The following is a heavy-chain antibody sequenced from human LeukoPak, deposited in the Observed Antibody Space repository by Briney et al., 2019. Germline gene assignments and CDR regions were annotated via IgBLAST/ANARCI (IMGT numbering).Heavy chain of an antibody. CDR1: GFTFSNYN. D-gene: IGHD2-15*01. V-gene: IGHV3-21*01. CDR3: AKARYDGEVMIAATDY. J-gene: IGHJ4*02. CDR2: ITSSGTYI. Sequence: GGSLRLSCAASGFTFSNYNMNWVRQAPGKVLEWVSSITSSGTYIFYADSVKGRFTISRDNSKNTVDLQMNSLRVEDMARYYCAKARYDGEVMIAATDYWGQGTLVTVSS.